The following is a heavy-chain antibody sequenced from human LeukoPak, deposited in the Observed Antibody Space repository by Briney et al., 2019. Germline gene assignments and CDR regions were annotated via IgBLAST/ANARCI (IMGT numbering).Heavy chain of an antibody. CDR2: ISSSGSSI. CDR3: ARGRVTGDYVRDFDY. V-gene: IGHV3-48*03. J-gene: IGHJ4*02. CDR1: GFTFSSFE. Sequence: GGSLRLSCAASGFTFSSFEMNWVRQTPGKGLEWVSYISSSGSSIYYADSVKGRFTISRDNAKNSLYLQMDSLRAADTAVYYCARGRVTGDYVRDFDYWGQGTLVTVSS. D-gene: IGHD4-17*01.